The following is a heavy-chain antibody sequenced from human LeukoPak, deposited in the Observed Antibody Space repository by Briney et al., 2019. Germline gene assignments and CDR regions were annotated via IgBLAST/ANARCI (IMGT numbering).Heavy chain of an antibody. D-gene: IGHD6-19*01. CDR2: FDPEDGET. V-gene: IGHV1-24*01. CDR3: ATRFFGAGTLYFDY. J-gene: IGHJ4*02. Sequence: GASVKVPCKVSGYTLTELSMHWVRQAPGKGLEWMGGFDPEDGETIYAQKFQGRVTMTEDTSTDTAYMELSSLRSEDTAVYYCATRFFGAGTLYFDYWGQGTLVTVSS. CDR1: GYTLTELS.